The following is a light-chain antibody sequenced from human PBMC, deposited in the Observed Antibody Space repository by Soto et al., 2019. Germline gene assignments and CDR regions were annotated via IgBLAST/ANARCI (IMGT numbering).Light chain of an antibody. CDR1: SSDVGGYKY. CDR3: SSYTSSSTLV. V-gene: IGLV2-14*01. Sequence: QSALIQPASVSGSTGQSITISCTGTSSDVGGYKYVSWYQQYPGKAPKLMFYEVSNRPSGVSNRFSGSKSGNTASLTISGLQDEDEADYYCSSYTSSSTLVFGNGTKVTVL. CDR2: EVS. J-gene: IGLJ1*01.